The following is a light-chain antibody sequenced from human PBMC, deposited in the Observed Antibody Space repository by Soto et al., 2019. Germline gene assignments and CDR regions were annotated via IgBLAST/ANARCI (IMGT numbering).Light chain of an antibody. V-gene: IGKV1-39*01. CDR2: TAS. CDR1: QSISIY. CDR3: QQSYRIPNT. Sequence: DIQMTQSPSSLSASVGDRVTITCRASQSISIYLNWYQQKPGKAPDLLIYTASSLQSGDPSRFSGSGSGTDFTLTINSLQPEDSATYYCQQSYRIPNTFGQGTKLEIK. J-gene: IGKJ2*01.